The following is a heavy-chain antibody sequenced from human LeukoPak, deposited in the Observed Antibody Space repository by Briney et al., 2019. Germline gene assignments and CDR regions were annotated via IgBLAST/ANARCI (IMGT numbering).Heavy chain of an antibody. D-gene: IGHD3-22*01. CDR1: GFSFSSYS. J-gene: IGHJ4*02. V-gene: IGHV3-23*01. CDR2: ISPNGGST. CDR3: AKALSDYYDSSGYLNY. Sequence: PGGSLRLSCSASGFSFSSYSMYWVRQAPGKGLECVSRISPNGGSTYYTDSVKGRCTISRDNSKNTLYLQMNSLRAEDTAVYYCAKALSDYYDSSGYLNYWGQGTLVTVSS.